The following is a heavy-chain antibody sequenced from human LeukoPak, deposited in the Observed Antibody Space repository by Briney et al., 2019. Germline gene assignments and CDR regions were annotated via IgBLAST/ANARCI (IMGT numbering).Heavy chain of an antibody. Sequence: PGRSLRLXCAASGFTFSDYYMTWIRQAPGKGLEWVSYISSSGSIIYYADSVKGRFIISRDNAKNSLYLQMNSLRAEDTAVYFCARVGYDSSGRFDYWGQGTLVTVSS. CDR3: ARVGYDSSGRFDY. J-gene: IGHJ4*02. V-gene: IGHV3-11*04. CDR1: GFTFSDYY. D-gene: IGHD3-22*01. CDR2: ISSSGSII.